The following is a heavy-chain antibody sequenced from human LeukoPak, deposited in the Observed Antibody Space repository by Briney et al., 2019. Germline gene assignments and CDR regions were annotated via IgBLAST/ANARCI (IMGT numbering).Heavy chain of an antibody. V-gene: IGHV4-30-2*01. J-gene: IGHJ6*02. CDR2: VYHSGST. D-gene: IGHD2-2*01. CDR1: GGSISSGGYY. Sequence: PSETLSLTCTVSGGSISSGGYYWSWIRQHPGKGLEWIGYVYHSGSTYYNPSLKSRVTISVDRSKNQFSLKLSSVTAADTAVYYCARRASREDYYYGMDVWGQGTTVTVSS. CDR3: ARRASREDYYYGMDV.